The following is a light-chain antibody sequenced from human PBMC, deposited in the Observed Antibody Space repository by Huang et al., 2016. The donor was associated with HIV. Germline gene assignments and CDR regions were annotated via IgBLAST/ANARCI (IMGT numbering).Light chain of an antibody. V-gene: IGKV3-15*01. CDR2: GAS. CDR3: QQYNNWPPIT. Sequence: EIVMTQSPATLSVSPGERATLSCRASQSVSSNLAWYQQKPGQARRLLIYGASTRATGIPAKFRGRGSGTDFTLTISSLQSEDFAVYYRQQYNNWPPITFGQGTRLEIK. J-gene: IGKJ5*01. CDR1: QSVSSN.